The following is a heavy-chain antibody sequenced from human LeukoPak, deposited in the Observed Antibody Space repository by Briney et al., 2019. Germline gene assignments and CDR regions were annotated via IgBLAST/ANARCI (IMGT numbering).Heavy chain of an antibody. CDR2: ISGSGGST. V-gene: IGHV3-23*01. CDR1: GFTFSSYD. J-gene: IGHJ4*01. Sequence: GVSLRLSCAASGFTFSSYDMRWVRQSPGKGVEWVSAISGSGGSTYYAHSVKGRFTISRDNSKNTVYLQMNRLSAEDTAIYYSAKATAPCGYWGDGALVIVSS. CDR3: AKATAPCGY.